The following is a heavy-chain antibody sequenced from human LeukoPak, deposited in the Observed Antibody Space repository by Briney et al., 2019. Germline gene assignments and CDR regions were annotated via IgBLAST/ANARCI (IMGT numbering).Heavy chain of an antibody. J-gene: IGHJ4*02. CDR2: MRYDGSAK. CDR3: AKIGAVAGHFDY. V-gene: IGHV3-30*02. Sequence: GGSLRLSCAASVFTFSRYGMHWVRQAPGKGLEWVAFMRYDGSAKSYADSVKGRFTISRDNSKNTLYLQMNSLRAEDTAMYYCAKIGAVAGHFDYWGQGTLVTVSS. CDR1: VFTFSRYG. D-gene: IGHD6-19*01.